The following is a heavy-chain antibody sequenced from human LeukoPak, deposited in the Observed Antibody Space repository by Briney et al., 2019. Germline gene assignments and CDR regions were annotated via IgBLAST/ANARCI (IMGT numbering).Heavy chain of an antibody. CDR1: GGSIISHY. J-gene: IGHJ5*02. V-gene: IGHV4-59*11. Sequence: KPSETLSLTCTVSGGSIISHYWSWIRQPPGKGLEWIGYIYYSGSTNYNPSLKSRVTISVDTSKNQFSLKLSSVTAADTAVYYCAREERYCSSTSCYANWFDPWGQGTLVTVSS. CDR3: AREERYCSSTSCYANWFDP. CDR2: IYYSGST. D-gene: IGHD2-2*01.